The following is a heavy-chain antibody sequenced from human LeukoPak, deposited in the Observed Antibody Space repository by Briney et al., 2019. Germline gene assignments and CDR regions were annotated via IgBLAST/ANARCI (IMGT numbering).Heavy chain of an antibody. V-gene: IGHV4-59*12. CDR1: GGSISSYY. CDR2: IYYSGST. J-gene: IGHJ4*02. D-gene: IGHD6-13*01. Sequence: SETLSLTCTVSGGSISSYYWSWIRQPPGKGLEWIGYIYYSGSTNYNPSLKSRVTISVDTSKNQFSLKLSSVTAADTAVYYCARGGFAIAAGGFDYWGQGTLVTVSS. CDR3: ARGGFAIAAGGFDY.